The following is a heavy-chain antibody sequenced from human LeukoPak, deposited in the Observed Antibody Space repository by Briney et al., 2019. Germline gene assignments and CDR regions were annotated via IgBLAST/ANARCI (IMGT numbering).Heavy chain of an antibody. D-gene: IGHD2-2*02. CDR3: ARAYCSSTSCHIAGWFDP. J-gene: IGHJ5*02. Sequence: ASVKVSCKASGYTFTSYGISWVRQAPGQGLEWMGWISAYNGNTNYAQKLQGRVTMTTDTSTSTAYMELRSLRSDDTAVYYCARAYCSSTSCHIAGWFDPWGQRTLVTVSS. CDR2: ISAYNGNT. V-gene: IGHV1-18*01. CDR1: GYTFTSYG.